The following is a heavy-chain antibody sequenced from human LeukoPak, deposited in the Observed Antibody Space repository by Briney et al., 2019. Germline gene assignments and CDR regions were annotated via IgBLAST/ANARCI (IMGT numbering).Heavy chain of an antibody. Sequence: GGSLRLSCAASGFTFSSYSMNWVRQAPGKGLEWVSSISSSSSYIYYADSVKGRFTISRDNAKNSLYLQMNSLRAEDTAVYYCTTVLSDSSAYYFPLDAFDIWGQGTMVTVSS. J-gene: IGHJ3*02. CDR1: GFTFSSYS. D-gene: IGHD3-22*01. CDR3: TTVLSDSSAYYFPLDAFDI. V-gene: IGHV3-21*01. CDR2: ISSSSSYI.